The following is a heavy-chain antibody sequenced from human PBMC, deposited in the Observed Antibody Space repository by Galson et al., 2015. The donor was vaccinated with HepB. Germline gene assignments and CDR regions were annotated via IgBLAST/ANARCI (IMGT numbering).Heavy chain of an antibody. Sequence: SETLSLTCTVSGGSISSYYWSWIRQPPGKGLEWIGYIYYSGSTNYNPSLKSRVTISVDTSKNQFSLKLSFVTAADTAVYYCARRRDGYNYGGKEAFDIWGQGTMVTVSS. V-gene: IGHV4-59*08. CDR1: GGSISSYY. D-gene: IGHD5-24*01. J-gene: IGHJ3*02. CDR3: ARRRDGYNYGGKEAFDI. CDR2: IYYSGST.